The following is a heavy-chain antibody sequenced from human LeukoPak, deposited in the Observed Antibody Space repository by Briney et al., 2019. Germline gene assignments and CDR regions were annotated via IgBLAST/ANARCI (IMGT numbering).Heavy chain of an antibody. CDR2: INHSGST. D-gene: IGHD3-16*01. CDR1: GGSFSGYY. Sequence: SETLSLTCAVYGGSFSGYYWSWIRQPPGKGLEWIGEINHSGSTNYNPSLKSRVTISVNTSKNQFSLKLSSVTAEDTAVYYCASPYTGHYFDYWGQGTLVTVSS. V-gene: IGHV4-34*01. J-gene: IGHJ4*02. CDR3: ASPYTGHYFDY.